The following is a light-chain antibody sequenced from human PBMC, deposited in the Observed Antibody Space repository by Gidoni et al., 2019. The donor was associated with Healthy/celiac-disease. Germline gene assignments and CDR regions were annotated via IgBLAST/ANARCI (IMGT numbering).Light chain of an antibody. J-gene: IGKJ2*01. CDR3: QQSYSILYT. CDR1: QSISSY. CDR2: AAS. Sequence: DIQMAPTPSSLSASVGDRVTITCRASQSISSYLNWYQQKPGKAPKLLIYAASSLQSGVPSRFSGSGSGTDFTLTISSLQPEDFATYYCQQSYSILYTFXQXTKLXIK. V-gene: IGKV1-39*01.